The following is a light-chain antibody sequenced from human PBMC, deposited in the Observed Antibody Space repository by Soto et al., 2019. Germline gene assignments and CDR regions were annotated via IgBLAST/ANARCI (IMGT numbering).Light chain of an antibody. J-gene: IGLJ1*01. CDR2: EVS. V-gene: IGLV2-14*01. CDR3: SSYSISTAYL. CDR1: SSDVGGYDY. Sequence: QSVLTQPASVSGSPGQSITISCTGTSSDVGGYDYVSWYQLHPGKAPKLMVFEVSNRPSGVSYRFSGSKSGNTASLTISGLQAEDEADYFXSSYSISTAYLFGTGTKLTV.